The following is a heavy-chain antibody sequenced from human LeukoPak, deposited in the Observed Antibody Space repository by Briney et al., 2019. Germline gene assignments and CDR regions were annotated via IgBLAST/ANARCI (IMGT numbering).Heavy chain of an antibody. CDR3: ARVGKEKGYCSSTSCYADRNWFDP. J-gene: IGHJ5*02. CDR1: GFTFSDYY. V-gene: IGHV3-11*03. CDR2: ISSSSSYT. D-gene: IGHD2-2*01. Sequence: GGSLRLSCAASGFTFSDYYMSWIRQAPGKGLERVSYISSSSSYTNYADSVKGRFTISRDNAKNSLYPQMNSLRAEDTAVYYCARVGKEKGYCSSTSCYADRNWFDPWGQGTLVTVSS.